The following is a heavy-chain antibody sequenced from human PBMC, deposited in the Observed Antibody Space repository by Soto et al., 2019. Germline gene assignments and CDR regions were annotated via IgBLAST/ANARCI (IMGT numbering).Heavy chain of an antibody. CDR2: IYYSGST. Sequence: PSETLSLTCTVSGGSISSGDYYWSWIRQPPGKGLEWIGYIYYSGSTYYNPSLKSRVTISVDTSKNQFSLKLSSVTAADTAVYYCARSRYYYGSGRYYFDYWGQGTLVTVSS. CDR3: ARSRYYYGSGRYYFDY. V-gene: IGHV4-30-4*01. J-gene: IGHJ4*02. CDR1: GGSISSGDYY. D-gene: IGHD3-10*01.